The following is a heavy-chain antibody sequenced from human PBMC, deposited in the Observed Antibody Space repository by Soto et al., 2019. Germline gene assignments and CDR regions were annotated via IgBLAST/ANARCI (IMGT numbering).Heavy chain of an antibody. D-gene: IGHD3-10*01. J-gene: IGHJ3*02. CDR3: ARLTMVRGVIITGPLNDAFDI. CDR2: INAGNGNT. CDR1: GYTFTSYA. Sequence: QVQLVQSGAEVKKPGASVKVSCKASGYTFTSYAMHWVRQAPGQRLEWMGWINAGNGNTKYSQKFQGRVTITRDTSASTADMELSSLRSEDTAVYYCARLTMVRGVIITGPLNDAFDIWGQGTMVTVSS. V-gene: IGHV1-3*01.